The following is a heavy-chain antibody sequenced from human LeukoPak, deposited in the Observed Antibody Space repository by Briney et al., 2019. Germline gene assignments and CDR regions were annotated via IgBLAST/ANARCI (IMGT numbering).Heavy chain of an antibody. J-gene: IGHJ4*02. CDR1: GYTFTSYG. CDR3: ARDLLYGSGSLPFDY. CDR2: ISAYNGNT. D-gene: IGHD3-10*01. Sequence: ASVKVSCKASGYTFTSYGISWVRQAPGQGLEWMGWISAYNGNTNYAQKLQGRVTMTTDTSTSTAYMELRSLRSDDTAVYYCARDLLYGSGSLPFDYWGQGTLVTVSS. V-gene: IGHV1-18*01.